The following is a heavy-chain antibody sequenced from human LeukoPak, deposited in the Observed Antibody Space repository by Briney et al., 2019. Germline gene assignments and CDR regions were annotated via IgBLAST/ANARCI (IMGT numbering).Heavy chain of an antibody. D-gene: IGHD3-16*02. CDR2: IYYSGST. CDR3: ARHLYDYVWGSYRVFNY. J-gene: IGHJ4*02. Sequence: SETLSLTCTVSGGSISSYYWSWIRQPPGKGLEWIGYIYYSGSTNYNPSLKSRVTIPVDASKNQFSLKLSSVTAADTAVYYCARHLYDYVWGSYRVFNYWGQGTLVTVSS. V-gene: IGHV4-59*08. CDR1: GGSISSYY.